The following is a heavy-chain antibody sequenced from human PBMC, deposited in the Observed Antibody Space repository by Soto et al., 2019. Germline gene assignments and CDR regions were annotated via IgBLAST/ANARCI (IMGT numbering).Heavy chain of an antibody. V-gene: IGHV3-21*03. J-gene: IGHJ3*02. CDR1: RFTFSSYT. D-gene: IGHD3-22*01. CDR3: ARDFDSSGYYGPVGACDI. CDR2: ISSSTTYI. Sequence: GSLRLSCSAPRFTFSSYTMNWVRQAPGKGLEWVSSISSSTTYIYYAVSVKGRFTISRDNAKNSLYLQVNSLRADDTAVYYCARDFDSSGYYGPVGACDIWGQGTMVTVSS.